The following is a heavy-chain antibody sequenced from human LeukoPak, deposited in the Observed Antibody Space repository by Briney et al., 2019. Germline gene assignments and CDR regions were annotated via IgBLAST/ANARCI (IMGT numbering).Heavy chain of an antibody. D-gene: IGHD4-23*01. Sequence: PGGSLRLSCAASGFTVSSNYMSWVRQAPGKGLEWVSVIYSGGSTYYADSVKGRFTISRDNSKNTLYLQMNSLRAEDTAVYYCARETPDGGNSYYYYYYGMDVWGQGTTVTVSS. CDR1: GFTVSSNY. CDR3: ARETPDGGNSYYYYYYGMDV. J-gene: IGHJ6*02. CDR2: IYSGGST. V-gene: IGHV3-53*01.